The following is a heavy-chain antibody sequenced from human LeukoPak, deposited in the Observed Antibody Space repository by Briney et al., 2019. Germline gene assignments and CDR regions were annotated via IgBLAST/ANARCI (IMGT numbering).Heavy chain of an antibody. V-gene: IGHV4-34*01. Sequence: TSETLSLTCAVYGGSFSGYYWSWIRQPPGKGLEWIGEINHSGSTNYNPSLKSRVTISVDTSKNQFSLKLSSVTAADTAVYYCARLRNHYYYDSSGYHDAFDIWGQGTMVTVSS. D-gene: IGHD3-22*01. CDR2: INHSGST. J-gene: IGHJ3*02. CDR3: ARLRNHYYYDSSGYHDAFDI. CDR1: GGSFSGYY.